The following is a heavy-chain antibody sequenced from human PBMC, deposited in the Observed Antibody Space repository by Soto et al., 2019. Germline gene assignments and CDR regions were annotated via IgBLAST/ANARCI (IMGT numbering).Heavy chain of an antibody. CDR2: IYYSGST. D-gene: IGHD6-6*01. CDR1: GGSISSYY. V-gene: IGHV4-59*01. Sequence: SETLSLTCTVSGGSISSYYWSWIRQPPGKGLEWIGYIYYSGSTNYNPSLKSRVTISVDTSKNQFSLKLSSVTAADTAVYYCARAGGRLSSSSGDPFYYYYGMDVWGQGTTVTVSS. CDR3: ARAGGRLSSSSGDPFYYYYGMDV. J-gene: IGHJ6*02.